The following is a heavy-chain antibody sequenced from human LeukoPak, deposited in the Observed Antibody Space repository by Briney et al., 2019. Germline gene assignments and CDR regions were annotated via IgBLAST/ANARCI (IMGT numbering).Heavy chain of an antibody. J-gene: IGHJ4*02. CDR3: ARDSGGYFDRNHFDS. Sequence: SETLSLTCTVSGGSISSSSYYWGWIRQPPGKGLEWIGSIYYSGSTYYNPSLKSRVTISVDTSKNQFSLKLSSVTAADTAVYYCARDSGGYFDRNHFDSWGQGTLVTVSS. V-gene: IGHV4-39*07. CDR1: GGSISSSSYY. D-gene: IGHD3-9*01. CDR2: IYYSGST.